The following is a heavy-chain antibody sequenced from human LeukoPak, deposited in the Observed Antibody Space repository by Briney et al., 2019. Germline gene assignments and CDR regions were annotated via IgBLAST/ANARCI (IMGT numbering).Heavy chain of an antibody. J-gene: IGHJ6*03. V-gene: IGHV1-18*01. CDR2: ISAYNGNT. Sequence: ASVKVSCNASSYSFASYGTSWVRQAPGQGLEWMGWISAYNGNTNYAQKLQGRVTMTTDTSTSTAYMELRSLRSDDTAVYYCAREPTAVYYLDVWGKGTTVTVSS. CDR1: SYSFASYG. CDR3: AREPTAVYYLDV.